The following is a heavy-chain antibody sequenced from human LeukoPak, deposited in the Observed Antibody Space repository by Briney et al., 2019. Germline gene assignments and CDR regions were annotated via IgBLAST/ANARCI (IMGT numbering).Heavy chain of an antibody. Sequence: GGSLRLSCAASGFPFTSHWLSWFRQSPGRGLEWVAHINSDGSEKNYVDSVKGRFTISRDNAKNSLYLQMNSLRAEDTAVYYCVARGGGGDYWGQGTLVTVSS. D-gene: IGHD2-15*01. CDR2: INSDGSEK. CDR3: VARGGGGDY. J-gene: IGHJ4*02. CDR1: GFPFTSHW. V-gene: IGHV3-7*01.